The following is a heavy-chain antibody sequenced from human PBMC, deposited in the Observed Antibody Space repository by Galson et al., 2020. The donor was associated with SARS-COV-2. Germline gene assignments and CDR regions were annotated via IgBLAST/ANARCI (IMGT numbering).Heavy chain of an antibody. CDR3: ARQILSGYYSFYYFDF. CDR2: IYYTESN. Sequence: SEPLSPTCTASGGSISSSKYSWGWVRQPPGEGLEWTGTIYYTESNYYNPSLTSRLTLSVDTSRNQFSLKLTSVTAADTAVYYCARQILSGYYSFYYFDFWGQGTLVTVSS. D-gene: IGHD3-9*01. V-gene: IGHV4-39*01. CDR1: GGSISSSKYS. J-gene: IGHJ4*02.